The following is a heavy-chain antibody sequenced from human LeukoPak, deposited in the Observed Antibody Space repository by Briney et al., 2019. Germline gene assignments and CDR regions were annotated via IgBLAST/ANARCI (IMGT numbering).Heavy chain of an antibody. V-gene: IGHV3-48*03. D-gene: IGHD5-18*01. J-gene: IGHJ4*02. CDR1: GFTFSSYE. Sequence: GGSLRLSCAASGFTFSSYEMNWVRQAPGKGLEWVSYISSSGSTIYYADSVKGRFTISRDNAKNSLYLQMNSLRAEDTAVCYCARVGLIQLWLREGYYFDYWGQGTLVTVSS. CDR2: ISSSGSTI. CDR3: ARVGLIQLWLREGYYFDY.